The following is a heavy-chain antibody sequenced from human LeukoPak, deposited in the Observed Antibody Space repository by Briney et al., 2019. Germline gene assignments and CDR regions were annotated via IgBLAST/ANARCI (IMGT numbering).Heavy chain of an antibody. J-gene: IGHJ4*02. V-gene: IGHV1-2*02. D-gene: IGHD2-21*02. CDR1: GYTFTDYY. Sequence: ASVKVSCKASGYTFTDYYIHWVRQAPGQGLEWMGWINPNNDATNYAQKFQGRITMTRDASLSTAYMELSSLKSDDTAVVYCARERVTDGNFDYWGQGVLVTVSS. CDR3: ARERVTDGNFDY. CDR2: INPNNDAT.